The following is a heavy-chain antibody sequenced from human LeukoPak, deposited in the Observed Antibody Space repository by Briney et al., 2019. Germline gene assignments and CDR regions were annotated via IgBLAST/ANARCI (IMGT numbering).Heavy chain of an antibody. CDR2: IYYSGYT. Sequence: SETLSLTCTVSGGSIGSNNYYWGWIRQPPGKGLEWIGSIYYSGYTYYNPSLKSRVTISVDTSKNQFSLKLSSVTAADTAVYYCARGGVLKSVDYWGQGTLVTVSS. CDR1: GGSIGSNNYY. CDR3: ARGGVLKSVDY. V-gene: IGHV4-39*07. D-gene: IGHD3-16*01. J-gene: IGHJ4*02.